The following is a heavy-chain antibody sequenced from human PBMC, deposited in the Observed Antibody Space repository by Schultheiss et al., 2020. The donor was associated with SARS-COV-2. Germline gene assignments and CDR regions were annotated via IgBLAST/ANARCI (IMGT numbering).Heavy chain of an antibody. CDR3: ARKKTYSDGLDI. D-gene: IGHD2-21*01. CDR1: GFSLSTSGVG. Sequence: SGPTLVKPTQTLTLTCTFSGFSLSTSGVGVGWIRQPPGKALEWLALIDWDDDKYYTTSLKTRLTISKDTSKNQVVLSMTNMDPVDTATYYCARKKTYSDGLDIWGQGTMVTVSS. J-gene: IGHJ3*02. V-gene: IGHV2-70*01. CDR2: IDWDDDK.